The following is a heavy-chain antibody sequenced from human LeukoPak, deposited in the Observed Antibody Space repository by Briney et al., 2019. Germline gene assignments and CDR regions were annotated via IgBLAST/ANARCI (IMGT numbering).Heavy chain of an antibody. J-gene: IGHJ4*02. CDR3: ARLPPPGASGSPIY. D-gene: IGHD3-10*01. CDR1: GGSISSSSYY. V-gene: IGHV4-39*01. CDR2: IYYSGST. Sequence: SETLSLTCTVSGGSISSSSYYWGWIRQPPGKGLEWIGSIYYSGSTYYNPSLKSRVTISVDTSKNQFSLKLSSVTAADTAAYYCARLPPPGASGSPIYWGQGTLVTVSS.